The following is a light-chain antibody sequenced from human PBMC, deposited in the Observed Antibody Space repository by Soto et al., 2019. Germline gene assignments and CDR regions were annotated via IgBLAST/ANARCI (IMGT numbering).Light chain of an antibody. Sequence: SQRTQSPSSLSASVGDRVTITCQASHDISNYLNWYQQRPGKAPTLLIYDASNLQTGVPSRFSGSGSGTDFTFTISSLQPEDIATYYCQLYDSLPLLTFGGGTKVDNK. CDR2: DAS. V-gene: IGKV1-33*01. CDR1: HDISNY. CDR3: QLYDSLPLLT. J-gene: IGKJ4*01.